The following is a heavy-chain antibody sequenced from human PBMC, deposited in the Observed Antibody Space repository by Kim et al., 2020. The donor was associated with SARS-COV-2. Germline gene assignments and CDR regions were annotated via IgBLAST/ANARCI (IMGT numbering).Heavy chain of an antibody. Sequence: SETLSLTCAVYGGSFSGYYWSWIRQPPGKGLEWIGEINHSGSTNYNPSLKSRVTISVDTSKNQFSLKLSSVTAADTAVYYCARAGYCSSTSCYSVVYYYGMDVWGQGTTVTVSS. CDR1: GGSFSGYY. J-gene: IGHJ6*02. D-gene: IGHD2-2*01. CDR2: INHSGST. V-gene: IGHV4-34*01. CDR3: ARAGYCSSTSCYSVVYYYGMDV.